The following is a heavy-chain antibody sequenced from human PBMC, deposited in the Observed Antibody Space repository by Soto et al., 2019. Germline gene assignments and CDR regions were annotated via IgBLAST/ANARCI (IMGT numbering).Heavy chain of an antibody. CDR3: ARGRYGDY. CDR2: ISDHNGNT. V-gene: IGHV1-18*01. D-gene: IGHD1-1*01. CDR1: GYAFTTYG. Sequence: QVHLVQSGAEVKKPGASVKVSCQDSGYAFTTYGITWVRQAPGQGLEWMGWISDHNGNTNYAQKLQGRVTVTRDTSTSTAYMELRSLRYAVTAVYYCARGRYGDYWGQGALVTVCS. J-gene: IGHJ4*02.